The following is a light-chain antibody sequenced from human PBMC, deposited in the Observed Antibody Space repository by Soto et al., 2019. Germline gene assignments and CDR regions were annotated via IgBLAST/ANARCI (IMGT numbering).Light chain of an antibody. CDR3: QHYNNLPPFT. V-gene: IGKV1-33*01. J-gene: IGKJ3*01. CDR2: GAS. Sequence: DIQMTQSPSSLSASVGARVSITCQASEDIRTSLSWFQHKPGRAPKLLIYGASYLETGVPSRFRGSGSRTDFTLTISSLQPEDIATYYCQHYNNLPPFTCGPGTIVDIK. CDR1: EDIRTS.